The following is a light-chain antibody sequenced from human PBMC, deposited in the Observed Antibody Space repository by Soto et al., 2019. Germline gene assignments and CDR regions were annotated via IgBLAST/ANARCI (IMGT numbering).Light chain of an antibody. CDR2: AAS. J-gene: IGKJ5*01. CDR3: QQSYSTPIT. V-gene: IGKV1-39*01. Sequence: DIQMTQSPSSLSASVGDRVTITCRASQSISSYLNWYQQEPGKAPKXLIYAASSLQSGVPSRFSGSGSGTDLTITISSLQPEDFATYDCQQSYSTPITFGQGTRLEIK. CDR1: QSISSY.